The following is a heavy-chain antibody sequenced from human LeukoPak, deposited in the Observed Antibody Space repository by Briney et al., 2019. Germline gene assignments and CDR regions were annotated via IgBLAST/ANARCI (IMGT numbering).Heavy chain of an antibody. D-gene: IGHD3-16*01. V-gene: IGHV3-74*01. CDR1: GFTFSSYW. CDR3: ARDPPGGGIDY. Sequence: GGSLRLSCAASGFTFSSYWMHWVRQGPGKGLVWVSHINSAGSDTSYADSVKGRFTISRDNAKNMLYLQMNSLRAEDTAVYYCARDPPGGGIDYWGQGTLVTVSS. J-gene: IGHJ4*02. CDR2: INSAGSDT.